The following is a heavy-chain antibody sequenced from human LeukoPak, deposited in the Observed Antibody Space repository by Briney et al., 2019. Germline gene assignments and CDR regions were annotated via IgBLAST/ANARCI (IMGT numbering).Heavy chain of an antibody. CDR2: IKHDGSED. J-gene: IGHJ4*02. CDR3: ARQVAATLFEGYYFDY. CDR1: GFTFSNYW. V-gene: IGHV3-7*01. D-gene: IGHD2-15*01. Sequence: PGGSLRLSCAASGFTFSNYWMTWVRQAPGKGLEWVANIKHDGSEDYYLDSVKGRFTISRDNAKNSLYLQMNSLRAEHTAVYYCARQVAATLFEGYYFDYWGQGTLVTVSP.